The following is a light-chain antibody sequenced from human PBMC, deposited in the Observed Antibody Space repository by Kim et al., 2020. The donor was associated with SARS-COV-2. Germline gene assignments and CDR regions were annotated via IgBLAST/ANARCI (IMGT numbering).Light chain of an antibody. V-gene: IGLV3-21*04. CDR1: NIGSKS. CDR2: YDS. Sequence: PGKTARSTCGGNNIGSKSVHWYQQKPGQAPVLVIYYDSDRPSGIPERFSGSNSGNTATLTISRVEAGDEADYYCQVWDSSSDHRYVFGTGTKVTVL. CDR3: QVWDSSSDHRYV. J-gene: IGLJ1*01.